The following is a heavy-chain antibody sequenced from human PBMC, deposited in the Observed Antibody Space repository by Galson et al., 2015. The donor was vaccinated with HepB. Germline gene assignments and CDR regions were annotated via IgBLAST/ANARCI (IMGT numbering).Heavy chain of an antibody. CDR1: GFDFSNFN. V-gene: IGHV3-21*01. CDR2: ITRGSRFI. J-gene: IGHJ4*02. D-gene: IGHD1-14*01. Sequence: SLRLSCAASGFDFSNFNMNWVRQAPGKGLEWVSSITRGSRFIYYTDSVQGRFTISRDNARNSLDLQMNSLRVEDTAVYYCARETSPGFDNWGQGTLVTVSS. CDR3: ARETSPGFDN.